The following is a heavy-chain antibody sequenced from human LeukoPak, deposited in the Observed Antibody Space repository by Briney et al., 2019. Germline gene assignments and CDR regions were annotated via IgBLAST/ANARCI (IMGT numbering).Heavy chain of an antibody. Sequence: GGSLRLSCVGSGFMFSNYYMYWVRQAPGKGLVWVSRIKNAGIDTIYADSVKGRFTVSRDNAKNTVYLQMSSLRAEDTAVYYCARGGYGHNMDVWGQGTTVTVSS. CDR1: GFMFSNYY. V-gene: IGHV3-74*01. CDR2: IKNAGIDT. CDR3: ARGGYGHNMDV. J-gene: IGHJ6*02. D-gene: IGHD3-10*01.